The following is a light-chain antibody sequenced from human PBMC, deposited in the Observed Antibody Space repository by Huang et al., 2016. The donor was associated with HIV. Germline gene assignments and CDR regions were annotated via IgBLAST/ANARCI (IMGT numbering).Light chain of an antibody. Sequence: EIVLTQSPATLSLSPGERATLSCRASQSVSSPLAWYQQKPGQAPRLLIYDASNRATGIPARFSGSGSGTDFTLTISSLEPEDFAVYYCQQRSNWPLTFGGGTKVEIK. CDR3: QQRSNWPLT. J-gene: IGKJ4*01. V-gene: IGKV3-11*01. CDR1: QSVSSP. CDR2: DAS.